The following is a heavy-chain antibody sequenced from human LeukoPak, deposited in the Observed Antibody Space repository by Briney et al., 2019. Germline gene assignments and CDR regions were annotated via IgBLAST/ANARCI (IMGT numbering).Heavy chain of an antibody. CDR2: TRNKAHNYAT. J-gene: IGHJ4*02. CDR1: GLNFSGSA. Sequence: GGALRLSCAASGLNFSGSAIHWVRQASGKGLEWVGRTRNKAHNYATAYGASVQGRFSISRDESKTTAYLQMNSLKTEDTAVYYCTTLNYVWGTYPPDYWGQGTLVTVSS. CDR3: TTLNYVWGTYPPDY. V-gene: IGHV3-73*01. D-gene: IGHD3-16*02.